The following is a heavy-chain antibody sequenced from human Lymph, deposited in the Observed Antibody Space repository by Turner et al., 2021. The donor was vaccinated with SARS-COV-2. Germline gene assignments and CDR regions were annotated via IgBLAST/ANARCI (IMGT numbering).Heavy chain of an antibody. CDR3: AREGDALAGGMDV. V-gene: IGHV3-33*01. CDR2: IWYDGSNK. CDR1: GFTFSSHG. D-gene: IGHD2-15*01. Sequence: QVQLVESGGGVVQPGRSLRLSCAASGFTFSSHGMHWVRQAPGKGLEWVAVIWYDGSNKYYADSVKGRFTISRDNSKNTLYLQMNSLRAEDTAVYYCAREGDALAGGMDVWGQGTTVTVSS. J-gene: IGHJ6*02.